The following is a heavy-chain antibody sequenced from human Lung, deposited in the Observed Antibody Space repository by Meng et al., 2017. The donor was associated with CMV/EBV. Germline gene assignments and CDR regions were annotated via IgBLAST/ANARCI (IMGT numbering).Heavy chain of an antibody. Sequence: GEXXKISCAASGFTFSSYWMHWVRQAPGKGLVWVSRINSDGNSTSYADSVKGRFTISRDNAENTLYLQMNSLRAEDTAVYYCARVFDYDFWSGYYTNGMDVXGQGXTVTVSS. V-gene: IGHV3-74*01. CDR1: GFTFSSYW. J-gene: IGHJ6*02. CDR3: ARVFDYDFWSGYYTNGMDV. D-gene: IGHD3-3*01. CDR2: INSDGNST.